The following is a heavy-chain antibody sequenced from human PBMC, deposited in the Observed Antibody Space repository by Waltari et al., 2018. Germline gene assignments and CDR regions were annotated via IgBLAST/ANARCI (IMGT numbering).Heavy chain of an antibody. J-gene: IGHJ4*02. Sequence: VQLVQSGAEVKKPGSSVKVSCKASGGTFNRLDLSWVRHAPGQGLEWMGRIIPNFGPANYAQKFQGRVTIIADESTSTAYMELSSLRSEDTAIYYCARDLTGIRDFWGQGTLVTVSS. D-gene: IGHD1-20*01. CDR1: GGTFNRLD. V-gene: IGHV1-69*18. CDR3: ARDLTGIRDF. CDR2: IIPNFGPA.